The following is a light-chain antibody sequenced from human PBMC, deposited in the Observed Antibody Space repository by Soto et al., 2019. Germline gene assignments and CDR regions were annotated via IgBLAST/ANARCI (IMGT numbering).Light chain of an antibody. CDR1: QSISSY. V-gene: IGKV1-39*01. Sequence: DIQMIQSPSSLSASVGDRVTITCRASQSISSYLNWYQQKPGKAPKLLIYAASSLQSGVPSRFSGSGSGTDFTLTISSLQPEDFATYYCQQSYSTPITFGQGTRLET. CDR2: AAS. CDR3: QQSYSTPIT. J-gene: IGKJ5*01.